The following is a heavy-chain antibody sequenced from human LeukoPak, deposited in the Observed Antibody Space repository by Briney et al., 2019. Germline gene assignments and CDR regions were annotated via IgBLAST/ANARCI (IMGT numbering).Heavy chain of an antibody. V-gene: IGHV3-33*01. Sequence: SGGSLRLSCAASGFSFGIYGMRWVRQAPGRGLEGVAFIWADGTREFYADSVRGRFTVSTDNSNNTLYLHMTSLRADDTALYSCARDTNTYYFDYCGQGTLLSVSS. CDR3: ARDTNTYYFDY. J-gene: IGHJ4*02. D-gene: IGHD2-2*02. CDR1: GFSFGIYG. CDR2: IWADGTRE.